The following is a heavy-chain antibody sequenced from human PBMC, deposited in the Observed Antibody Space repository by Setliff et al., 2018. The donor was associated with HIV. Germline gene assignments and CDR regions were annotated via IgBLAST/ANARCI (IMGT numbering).Heavy chain of an antibody. D-gene: IGHD3-10*01. Sequence: GGSLRLSCVASGFTFNTYEMNWVRQAPGKGLEWVSHIGSSGTSIYYADSVKGRFTISRDNSKNTPYLEINSLRDEDTAMYYCAKDIAYGGGRPNLPFDSWGQGTLVTVSS. J-gene: IGHJ4*02. CDR1: GFTFNTYE. CDR3: AKDIAYGGGRPNLPFDS. V-gene: IGHV3-48*03. CDR2: IGSSGTSI.